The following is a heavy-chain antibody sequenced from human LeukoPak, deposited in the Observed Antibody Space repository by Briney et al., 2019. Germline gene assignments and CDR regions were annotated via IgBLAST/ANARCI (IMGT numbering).Heavy chain of an antibody. CDR1: GGSFSGYY. CDR3: ARPIVVVPAARGYYMDV. D-gene: IGHD2-2*01. Sequence: SETLSLTCAVYGGSFSGYYWSWIRQPPGKGLEWIGEINHSGSTNYNPSLKSRVTISVDTSKNQFSLKLSSVPAADTAVYYCARPIVVVPAARGYYMDVWGKGTTVTVSS. V-gene: IGHV4-34*01. J-gene: IGHJ6*03. CDR2: INHSGST.